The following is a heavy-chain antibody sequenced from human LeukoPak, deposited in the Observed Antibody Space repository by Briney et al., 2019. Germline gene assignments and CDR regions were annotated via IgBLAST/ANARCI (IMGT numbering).Heavy chain of an antibody. J-gene: IGHJ2*01. D-gene: IGHD7-27*01. CDR3: ARDRATGDTFDWYFDL. Sequence: GASVKVSCKASGYTFTSYYMHWVRQAPGQGLEWMGIINPSGGSTSYAQKFRGRVTMTRDTSTSTVYMELSSLRSEDTAVYYCARDRATGDTFDWYFDLWGRGTLVTVSS. CDR1: GYTFTSYY. V-gene: IGHV1-46*01. CDR2: INPSGGST.